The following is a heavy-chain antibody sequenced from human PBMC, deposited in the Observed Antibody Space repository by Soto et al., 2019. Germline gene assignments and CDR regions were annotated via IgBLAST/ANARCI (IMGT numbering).Heavy chain of an antibody. J-gene: IGHJ6*02. V-gene: IGHV3-23*01. CDR2: ISGSGGST. D-gene: IGHD6-19*01. Sequence: PGGSLRLSCAASGFTFSSYAMSWVRQAPGKGLEWVSAISGSGGSTYYADSVKGRFTISRDNSKNTLYLQMNSLRAEDTAVYYCAKDFGNIAVAGTGGYYYYYGMDVWGQGTTVTVSS. CDR1: GFTFSSYA. CDR3: AKDFGNIAVAGTGGYYYYYGMDV.